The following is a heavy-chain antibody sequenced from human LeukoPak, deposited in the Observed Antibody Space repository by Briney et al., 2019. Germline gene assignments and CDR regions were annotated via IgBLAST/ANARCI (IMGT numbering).Heavy chain of an antibody. V-gene: IGHV6-1*01. J-gene: IGHJ4*02. Sequence: SQTLSLTCAISGDSVSSNSAAWNWIRQSPSRGLEWLVRTYYRSNWYNDYAVSVKSRIIVNPDTSKNQFSLQLNSVTPEDTAVYYCATGTGYSAGTYYFDYWGQGTLVTVSS. D-gene: IGHD5-18*01. CDR1: GDSVSSNSAA. CDR3: ATGTGYSAGTYYFDY. CDR2: TYYRSNWYN.